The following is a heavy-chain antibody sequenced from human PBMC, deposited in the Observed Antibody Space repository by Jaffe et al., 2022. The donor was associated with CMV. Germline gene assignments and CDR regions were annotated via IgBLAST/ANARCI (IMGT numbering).Heavy chain of an antibody. CDR3: SRERIVGATGSDH. CDR1: GFTFSDYW. Sequence: EVQLVESGGGLVQPGGSLRLSCTGSGFTFSDYWMHWVRQVPGKGLVWVSRIDSDGSSTSYADSVKGRFTISRDNAKNTLYLQMNSLRVEDTAVYYCSRERIVGATGSDHWGQGTLITVSS. J-gene: IGHJ4*02. CDR2: IDSDGSST. V-gene: IGHV3-74*01. D-gene: IGHD1-26*01.